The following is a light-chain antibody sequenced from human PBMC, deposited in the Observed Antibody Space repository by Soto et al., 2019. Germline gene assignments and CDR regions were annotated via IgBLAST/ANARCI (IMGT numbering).Light chain of an antibody. CDR1: SSNIGSNY. CDR2: RNN. Sequence: QSVLTQPPSASGTPGQRVTISCSGSSSNIGSNYVYWYQQLPGTAPKLLIYRNNQRPSEVPDRFSGSKSGTSASLAISGLRSEDEADYYCAAWDDSLSGYVFGTGTKVTVL. J-gene: IGLJ1*01. V-gene: IGLV1-47*01. CDR3: AAWDDSLSGYV.